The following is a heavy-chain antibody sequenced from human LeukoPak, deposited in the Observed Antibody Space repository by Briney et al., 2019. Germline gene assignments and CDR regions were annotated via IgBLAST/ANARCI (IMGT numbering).Heavy chain of an antibody. J-gene: IGHJ4*02. CDR2: MNPNSGNT. CDR1: GYTFTSYD. CDR3: ARVSGVRGVIIARILQY. V-gene: IGHV1-8*01. D-gene: IGHD3-10*01. Sequence: GASVKVSCKASGYTFTSYDINWVRQATGQGLEWMGWMNPNSGNTGYAQKFQGRVTMTRNTSISTAYMELSSLRSEDTAVYYCARVSGVRGVIIARILQYWGRGTLVTVSS.